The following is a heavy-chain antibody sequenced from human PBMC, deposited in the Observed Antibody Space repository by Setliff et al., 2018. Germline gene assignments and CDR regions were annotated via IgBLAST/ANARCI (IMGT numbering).Heavy chain of an antibody. J-gene: IGHJ3*02. CDR3: ARLGAPASHDAFDI. Sequence: GESLKISCKGSGYRFTTYWIGWVRQMPGKGLEWMGIVFSGDSDTRYSPSFQGQVTMSADKSINTAHPQWSSLKASDTAMYYCARLGAPASHDAFDIWGQGTMVTVSS. D-gene: IGHD6-25*01. V-gene: IGHV5-51*01. CDR2: VFSGDSDT. CDR1: GYRFTTYW.